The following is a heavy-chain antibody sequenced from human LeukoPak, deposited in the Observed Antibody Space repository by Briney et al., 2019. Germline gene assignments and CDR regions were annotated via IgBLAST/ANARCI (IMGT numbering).Heavy chain of an antibody. CDR2: INHSGST. Sequence: SETLSLTCAVYGGSFSGYYWSWIRQPPGKGLEWIGEINHSGSTNYNPSLKSRVTISVDTSKNQFSLKLSSVTAADTAVYFCARGPRWLQDYFNYWGQGTLVTVSS. CDR3: ARGPRWLQDYFNY. CDR1: GGSFSGYY. D-gene: IGHD5-24*01. J-gene: IGHJ4*02. V-gene: IGHV4-34*01.